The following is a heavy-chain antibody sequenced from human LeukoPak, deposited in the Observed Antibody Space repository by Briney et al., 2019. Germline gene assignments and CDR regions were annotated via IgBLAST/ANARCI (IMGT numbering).Heavy chain of an antibody. CDR3: ARMTGSKNAFDI. D-gene: IGHD1-26*01. CDR1: RFTFSSYW. Sequence: GGSLRLSCAASRFTFSSYWMHWVRQAPGKGLVWVSRINSDGSSTTYADSVKGRFTISRDNAKNTLYLQMNSLRAEDTAVYYCARMTGSKNAFDIWGQGTMVTVSS. CDR2: INSDGSST. V-gene: IGHV3-74*01. J-gene: IGHJ3*02.